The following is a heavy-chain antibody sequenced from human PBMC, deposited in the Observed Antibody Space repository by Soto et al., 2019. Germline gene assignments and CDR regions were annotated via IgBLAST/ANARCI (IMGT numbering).Heavy chain of an antibody. J-gene: IGHJ6*02. V-gene: IGHV3-23*01. D-gene: IGHD4-17*01. Sequence: GGSLRLSCAASGFTFTSYAMSWVLQAPGKGLDWVSVISGSGGSTYFADSVKGRFTISRDNSKNTLYLQMNSLRAEDTAVYYCAKVGYGDYDYYYYGMDVWAQGTTVTVSS. CDR2: ISGSGGST. CDR1: GFTFTSYA. CDR3: AKVGYGDYDYYYYGMDV.